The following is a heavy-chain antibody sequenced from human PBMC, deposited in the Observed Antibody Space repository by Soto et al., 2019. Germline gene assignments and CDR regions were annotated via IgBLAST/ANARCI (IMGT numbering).Heavy chain of an antibody. D-gene: IGHD5-12*01. CDR2: ISSSSSFR. CDR3: ARGAPGRDGYNLDFQH. V-gene: IGHV3-21*01. J-gene: IGHJ1*01. CDR1: GFTFSTYA. Sequence: LRLSCAVSGFTFSTYAMNWVRQAPGKGLEWVSSISSSSSFRYYADSVKGRFTISRDNAKNSLYLQMNSLRGEDTAVYYCARGAPGRDGYNLDFQHWGQGTLVTVSS.